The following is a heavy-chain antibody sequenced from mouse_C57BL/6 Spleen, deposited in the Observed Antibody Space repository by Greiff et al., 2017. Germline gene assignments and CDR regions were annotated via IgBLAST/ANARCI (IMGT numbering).Heavy chain of an antibody. CDR1: GYSITSGYY. Sequence: DVQLQESGPGLVKPSQSLSLTCPVTGYSITSGYYWNWIRQFPGNKLEWMGYISYDGSNNYNPSLKNRISITRDTAKNQFFLKLNSVTTEDTATYYCAREGNLPYAMDYGGQGTSVTVSS. D-gene: IGHD6-1*01. CDR3: AREGNLPYAMDY. J-gene: IGHJ4*01. V-gene: IGHV3-6*01. CDR2: ISYDGSN.